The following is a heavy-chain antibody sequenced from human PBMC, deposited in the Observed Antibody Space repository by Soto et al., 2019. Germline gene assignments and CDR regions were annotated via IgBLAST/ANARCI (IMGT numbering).Heavy chain of an antibody. Sequence: GGSLRLSCRASGFSFSSFAMTWVRQAPGKGLEWVSSIGGSGIITYYTDSVKGRFSISRDNSGKTLYLHMNSLRVEDTAIYYCARGRLVVPPFDSWGRGTLVTVSS. CDR3: ARGRLVVPPFDS. J-gene: IGHJ5*01. CDR2: IGGSGIIT. V-gene: IGHV3-23*01. D-gene: IGHD2-21*01. CDR1: GFSFSSFA.